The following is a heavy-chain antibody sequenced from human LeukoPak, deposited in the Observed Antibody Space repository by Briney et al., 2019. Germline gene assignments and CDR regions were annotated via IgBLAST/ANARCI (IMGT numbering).Heavy chain of an antibody. CDR3: ARHVENDEQWLVQGWFDP. D-gene: IGHD6-19*01. CDR1: GGSISSSSYY. CDR2: IYYSGST. J-gene: IGHJ5*02. Sequence: SETLSLTCTVSGGSISSSSYYWGWIRQPPGKGLEWIGSIYYSGSTYYNPPLKSRVTISVDTSKNQFSLKLSPVTAADTAVYYCARHVENDEQWLVQGWFDPWGQGTLVTVSS. V-gene: IGHV4-39*01.